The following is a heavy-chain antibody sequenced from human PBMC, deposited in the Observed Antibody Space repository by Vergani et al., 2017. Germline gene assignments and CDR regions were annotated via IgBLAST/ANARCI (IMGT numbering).Heavy chain of an antibody. V-gene: IGHV4-34*01. CDR1: GGSFSGYY. D-gene: IGHD5-18*01. Sequence: QVQLQQWGAGLLKPSETLSLTCAVYGGSFSGYYWSWIRQPPGKGLEWIWEINHSGSTNYNPSLKSRVTISVDTSKNQFSLKLSSVTAADTAVYYCAGGVAIHKYYYYYMDVWGKGTTVTVSS. J-gene: IGHJ6*03. CDR3: AGGVAIHKYYYYYMDV. CDR2: INHSGST.